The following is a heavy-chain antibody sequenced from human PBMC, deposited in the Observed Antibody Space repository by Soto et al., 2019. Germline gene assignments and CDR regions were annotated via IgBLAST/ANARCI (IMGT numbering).Heavy chain of an antibody. CDR1: GFTFSSYA. D-gene: IGHD3-3*01. CDR3: ATCMYYDFWSGYYQGWYFDY. CDR2: ISGSGGST. J-gene: IGHJ4*02. Sequence: GGSLRLSCAASGFTFSSYAMSWVRQAPGKGLEWVSAISGSGGSTYYADSVKGRFTISRDNSKNTLYLQMNSLRAEDTAAYYCATCMYYDFWSGYYQGWYFDYWGQGTLVTVSS. V-gene: IGHV3-23*01.